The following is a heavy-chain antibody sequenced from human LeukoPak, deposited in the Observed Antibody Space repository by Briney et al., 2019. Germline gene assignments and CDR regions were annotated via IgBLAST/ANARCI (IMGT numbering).Heavy chain of an antibody. V-gene: IGHV3-7*04. CDR3: ARVTSYYYNTSGDYYFDH. Sequence: GGSLRLSCVASGFTFSTYRMSWVRQAPGKGLVWVANIIQDGSAKNYVDSVKGRFTISRDNAKNTLYLQMNSLRAEDTAVYYCARVTSYYYNTSGDYYFDHWGQGTLVTVSS. CDR2: IIQDGSAK. D-gene: IGHD3-22*01. CDR1: GFTFSTYR. J-gene: IGHJ4*02.